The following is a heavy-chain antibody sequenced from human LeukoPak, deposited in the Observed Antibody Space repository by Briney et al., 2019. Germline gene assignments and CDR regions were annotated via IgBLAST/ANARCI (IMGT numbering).Heavy chain of an antibody. CDR1: GFPFSSNG. Sequence: PGGPRKLSCEAPGFPFSSNGINWVRKAPGKGLEWVSSISTSSIYIYYADSVKGRFTISRDNARNSLYLQMNSLRAEDTAVYYCARVAPDYYDPGDYWGQGTLVTVSS. J-gene: IGHJ4*02. D-gene: IGHD3-22*01. CDR2: ISTSSIYI. V-gene: IGHV3-21*01. CDR3: ARVAPDYYDPGDY.